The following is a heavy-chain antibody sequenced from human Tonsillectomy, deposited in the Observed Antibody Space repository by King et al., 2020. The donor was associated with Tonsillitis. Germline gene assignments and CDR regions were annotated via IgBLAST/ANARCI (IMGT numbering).Heavy chain of an antibody. D-gene: IGHD6-6*01. Sequence: QLVQSGAEVKKPGESLRISCKGSGYSFISYWISWVRQMPGKGLEWMGKIDPNDSYINYSPSFQCHVTISVDKSISTAYLQWSSLKASDTAMYYCVRQGKAVRRDDYWGQGTLVTVSS. CDR3: VRQGKAVRRDDY. V-gene: IGHV5-10-1*01. J-gene: IGHJ4*02. CDR2: IDPNDSYI. CDR1: GYSFISYW.